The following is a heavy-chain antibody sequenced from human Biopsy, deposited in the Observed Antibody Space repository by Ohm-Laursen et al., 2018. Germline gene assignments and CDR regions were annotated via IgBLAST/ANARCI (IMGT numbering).Heavy chain of an antibody. D-gene: IGHD3-3*01. CDR2: IKPNNGDT. J-gene: IGHJ6*02. V-gene: IGHV1-2*02. Sequence: ASVKVSCKASGYSYPDYYVHWVRQAPGQGLEWMGWIKPNNGDTDYSQRFQGRVTLAWDRSTSTGYMEVSSLRSGDTALYYCATRGGDDFWSGHYSEIYYYYTLDVWGQGTTVTVSS. CDR1: GYSYPDYY. CDR3: ATRGGDDFWSGHYSEIYYYYTLDV.